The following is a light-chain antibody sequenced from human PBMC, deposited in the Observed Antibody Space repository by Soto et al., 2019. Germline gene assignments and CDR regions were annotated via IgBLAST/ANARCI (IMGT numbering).Light chain of an antibody. V-gene: IGKV1-5*01. Sequence: DIHMTQSPSTLSASVGDIVTITCRASQSISSWLAWYQQKPGKAPKLLIYDASSLESGVQSRFSGRGSGTEFTLTISSLQPDDFATYYCKQYNSYWTCGQGTKVDIK. CDR1: QSISSW. CDR3: KQYNSYWT. CDR2: DAS. J-gene: IGKJ1*01.